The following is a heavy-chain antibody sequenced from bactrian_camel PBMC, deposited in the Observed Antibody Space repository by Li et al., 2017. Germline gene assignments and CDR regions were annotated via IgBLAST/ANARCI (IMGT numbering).Heavy chain of an antibody. CDR3: AAEACLDESALDRIPDFYY. V-gene: IGHV3S40*01. CDR1: GFTSSRAY. Sequence: DVQLVESGGGLVQPGDSLRVSCAVSGFTSSRAYMSWVRQAPGKGLEWVSNINSGGDSTYYSDSVRGGFTVSRANAKNMVYLQMNSLKPEDTGMYFCAAEACLDESALDRIPDFYYSGQGTQVTVS. CDR2: INSGGDST. D-gene: IGHD1*01. J-gene: IGHJ4*01.